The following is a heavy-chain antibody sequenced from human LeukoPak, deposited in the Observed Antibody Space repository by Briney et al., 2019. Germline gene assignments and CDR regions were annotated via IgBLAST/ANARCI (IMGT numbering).Heavy chain of an antibody. CDR1: GYTFTAYY. CDR2: INPSSGGT. D-gene: IGHD3-10*01. V-gene: IGHV1-2*02. Sequence: GASVKVSCKASGYTFTAYYTHWVRQAPGQGLEWMGWINPSSGGTNYAQKFQGRVIMTRDTSISTAYMELSRLRSDDTAVYYCASPPNYGSGSQLNYWGQGTLVTVSS. J-gene: IGHJ4*02. CDR3: ASPPNYGSGSQLNY.